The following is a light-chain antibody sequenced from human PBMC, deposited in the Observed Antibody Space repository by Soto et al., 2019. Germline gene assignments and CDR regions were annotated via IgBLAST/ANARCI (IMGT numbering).Light chain of an antibody. CDR1: SSDVGGYNY. CDR3: CSYAGTYTFYV. V-gene: IGLV2-11*01. CDR2: DVT. Sequence: HSALAQPRSVSGSPGQSVTISCTGTSSDVGGYNYVSWYQQHPGKAPKLIIYDVTERPSGVPDRFSGSKSGNTASLTVSGLQAEDEADYYCCSYAGTYTFYVFGTGTKVTVL. J-gene: IGLJ1*01.